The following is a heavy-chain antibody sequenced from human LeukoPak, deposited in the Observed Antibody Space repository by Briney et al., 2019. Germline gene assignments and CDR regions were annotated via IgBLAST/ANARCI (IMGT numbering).Heavy chain of an antibody. V-gene: IGHV3-30*02. Sequence: GGSLRLSCAASGFTFSSYGMHWVRQAPGKGLEWVAFIRYDGSNKYYADSVKGRFTISRDNSKNTLYLQMNSLRAEDTAVYYCARAPSSYYYYGMDVWGQGTTVTVSS. CDR2: IRYDGSNK. CDR3: ARAPSSYYYYGMDV. J-gene: IGHJ6*02. D-gene: IGHD2-2*01. CDR1: GFTFSSYG.